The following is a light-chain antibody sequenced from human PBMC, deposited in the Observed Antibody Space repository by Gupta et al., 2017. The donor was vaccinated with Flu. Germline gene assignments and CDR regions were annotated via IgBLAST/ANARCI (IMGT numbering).Light chain of an antibody. J-gene: IGKJ1*01. V-gene: IGKV1-17*01. Sequence: DIQLPPSPSSLSASVGDTVTITCRASQGIRDYLGWYQQKPGRAPKLLISATYNLQSGVPARCSGTAAGTEGTLTIRRLKAEDFATYYCLQQLSDPWTLGQGTKVDIK. CDR3: LQQLSDPWT. CDR1: QGIRDY. CDR2: ATY.